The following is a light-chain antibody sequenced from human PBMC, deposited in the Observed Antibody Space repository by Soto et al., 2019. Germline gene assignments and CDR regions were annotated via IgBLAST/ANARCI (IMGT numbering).Light chain of an antibody. CDR3: QQRSNWPST. CDR2: DAS. V-gene: IGKV3-11*01. CDR1: QSVSSY. J-gene: IGKJ4*01. Sequence: EIVLTQSLATLSLSPGERATLSCRASQSVSSYLAWYQQKPGQAPRLLIYDASNRATGIPARFSGSGSGTDVTLTISSLEPEDFAFYYCQQRSNWPSTFGGGTKVEIK.